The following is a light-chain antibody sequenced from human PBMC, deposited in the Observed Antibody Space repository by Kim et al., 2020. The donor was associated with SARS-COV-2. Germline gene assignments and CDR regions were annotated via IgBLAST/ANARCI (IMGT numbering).Light chain of an antibody. V-gene: IGLV3-1*01. CDR1: KLGDKY. CDR3: QAWDSSTAV. J-gene: IGLJ2*01. Sequence: VSPGQTASITCSGDKLGDKYACWYQQKPGQSPVLVIYQDSKRPSGIPERFSGSNSGNTATLTISGTQAMDEADYYCQAWDSSTAVFGGGAQLTVL. CDR2: QDS.